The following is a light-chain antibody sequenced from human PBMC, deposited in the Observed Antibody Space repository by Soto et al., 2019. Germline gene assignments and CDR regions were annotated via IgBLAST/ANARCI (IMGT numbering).Light chain of an antibody. V-gene: IGKV3-20*01. CDR2: AAS. CDR1: QSVSSSF. Sequence: GWTQSPSTLSLSPGERATLSCRASQSVSSSFLGWYQQKTGQAPRLLIYAASSRAAGIPDRFSGSGSGTDFTLTISSLQPEDVAPYYCKQTSSPPLPFAGRTKVDI. J-gene: IGKJ4*01. CDR3: KQTSSPPLP.